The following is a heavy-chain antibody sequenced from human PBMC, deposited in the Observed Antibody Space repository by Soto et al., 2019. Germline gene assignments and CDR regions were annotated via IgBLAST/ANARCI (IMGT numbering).Heavy chain of an antibody. CDR1: GFSFTGYY. CDR2: INAHSGGT. CDR3: AKDLTRQLAYWLDP. V-gene: IGHV1-2*02. D-gene: IGHD6-6*01. Sequence: ASVKVSCKASGFSFTGYYIHWLRQAPGQGLEWMGWINAHSGGTEYAQKFQGRVTLTRDTSIATAYLTLTSLISDDTALYYCAKDLTRQLAYWLDPWGQGTQVTVS. J-gene: IGHJ5*02.